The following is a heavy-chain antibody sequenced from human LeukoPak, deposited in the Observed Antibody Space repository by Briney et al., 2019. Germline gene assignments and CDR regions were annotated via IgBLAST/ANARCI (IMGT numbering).Heavy chain of an antibody. V-gene: IGHV3-64*01. CDR2: ISSNGGST. Sequence: GGSLRLSCAASGFTFSSYAMHWVRQAPGKGLEYVSAISSNGGSTYCANSVKGRFTISRDNSKNTLYLQMGSLRAEDMAVYYCARGDLKTRGVIITNPIDYWGQGTLVTVSS. CDR3: ARGDLKTRGVIITNPIDY. D-gene: IGHD3-10*01. CDR1: GFTFSSYA. J-gene: IGHJ4*02.